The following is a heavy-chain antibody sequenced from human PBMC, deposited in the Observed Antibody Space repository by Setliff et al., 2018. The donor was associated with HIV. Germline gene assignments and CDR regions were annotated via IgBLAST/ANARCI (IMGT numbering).Heavy chain of an antibody. J-gene: IGHJ4*02. D-gene: IGHD4-17*01. Sequence: GGSLRLSCATSGFTFRDYWMTWVRQAPGGGLQWVASISPDGSEKSLVDSVMGRFTISRDNAKNSLFLQMNSLRVDDTAVYYCARGQTSVTLQFDHWGQGTLVTVSS. CDR1: GFTFRDYW. CDR2: ISPDGSEK. CDR3: ARGQTSVTLQFDH. V-gene: IGHV3-7*02.